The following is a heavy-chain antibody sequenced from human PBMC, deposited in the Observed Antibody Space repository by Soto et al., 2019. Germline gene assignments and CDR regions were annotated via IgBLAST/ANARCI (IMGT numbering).Heavy chain of an antibody. CDR3: ARAYEGDYFDY. CDR1: GFTFSSYA. Sequence: QVQLVESGGGVVQPGMSLRLSCAAPGFTFSSYAMHWVRQAPGKGLERVAVISYDGSNKYYADSVKGRFTISRDNSKNTLYLQLNSLRAEDTAVYYCARAYEGDYFDYWGQGTLVTVSS. CDR2: ISYDGSNK. D-gene: IGHD3-16*01. J-gene: IGHJ4*02. V-gene: IGHV3-30-3*01.